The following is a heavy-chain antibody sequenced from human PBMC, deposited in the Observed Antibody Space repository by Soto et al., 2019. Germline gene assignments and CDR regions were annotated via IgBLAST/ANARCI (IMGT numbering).Heavy chain of an antibody. Sequence: QVQLVQSGAEVKKPGASVKVSCKASGYIFINYGINWVRQAPGQGLEWMGWISAYNGNTNYAQKLQGXVXXXTXXSTSKAYMELRSLRSDDTAVYYCARAVGYYYGMDVWGQGTTVTVSS. V-gene: IGHV1-18*01. D-gene: IGHD2-15*01. CDR3: ARAVGYYYGMDV. CDR1: GYIFINYG. CDR2: ISAYNGNT. J-gene: IGHJ6*02.